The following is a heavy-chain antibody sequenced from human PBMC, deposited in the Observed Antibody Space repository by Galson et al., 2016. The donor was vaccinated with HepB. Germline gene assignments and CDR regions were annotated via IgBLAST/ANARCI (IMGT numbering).Heavy chain of an antibody. V-gene: IGHV3-30*18. CDR3: AKDGKPWWESYCHSTSCYVGYFDD. J-gene: IGHJ4*02. CDR2: ISHDGRNK. D-gene: IGHD2-2*01. Sequence: SLRLSCAGSGFTFSNYGVHWVRQAPGKGLEWVAVISHDGRNKYYADSLKGRFNISRDDLKSTLFLQMNNLRPEDTALYFCAKDGKPWWESYCHSTSCYVGYFDDWGQGTLVTVSS. CDR1: GFTFSNYG.